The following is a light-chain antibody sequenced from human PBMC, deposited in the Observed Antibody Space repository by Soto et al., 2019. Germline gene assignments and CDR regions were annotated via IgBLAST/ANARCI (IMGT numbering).Light chain of an antibody. Sequence: QSALTQPASVSGSPGQSITISCTGTSSDVGGYNYVSWYQQHPGKAPKLMIYDVSNRPSGVSNRFSGSKSGNTASLTISGLQAEDEADYYCSSYTSSTLEVFGGGIKLTVL. V-gene: IGLV2-14*01. CDR2: DVS. J-gene: IGLJ2*01. CDR1: SSDVGGYNY. CDR3: SSYTSSTLEV.